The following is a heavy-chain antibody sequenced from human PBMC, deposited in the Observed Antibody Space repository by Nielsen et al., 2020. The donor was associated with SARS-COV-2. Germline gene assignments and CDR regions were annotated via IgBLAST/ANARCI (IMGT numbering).Heavy chain of an antibody. CDR3: ARGRCTSYNCAKLGGYMDV. Sequence: GESLKISCAASGFTFSGYGMHWVRQAPGKGLEWVAVIWYDGSNKCHADSVKGRFTISRDNSKNTLFLQMNNLRAEDTAVYYCARGRCTSYNCAKLGGYMDVWGKGTTVTVSS. V-gene: IGHV3-33*01. J-gene: IGHJ6*03. CDR1: GFTFSGYG. D-gene: IGHD1-1*01. CDR2: IWYDGSNK.